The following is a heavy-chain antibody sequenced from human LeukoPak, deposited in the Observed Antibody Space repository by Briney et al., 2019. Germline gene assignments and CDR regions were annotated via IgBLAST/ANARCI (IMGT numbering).Heavy chain of an antibody. Sequence: GGSLRLSCKASGFTFSHYAIHWVRQAPGKGLEWVAVISHDGTNKYYTDSLRGRFIVSRDNSKNTLYLQMNTLKMDDTAVYYCARDLDGTGWYYFESWGQGTPVTVSS. D-gene: IGHD6-19*01. J-gene: IGHJ4*02. CDR3: ARDLDGTGWYYFES. V-gene: IGHV3-30*04. CDR2: ISHDGTNK. CDR1: GFTFSHYA.